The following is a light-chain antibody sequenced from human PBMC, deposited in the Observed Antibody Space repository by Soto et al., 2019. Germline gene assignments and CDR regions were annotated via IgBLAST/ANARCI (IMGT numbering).Light chain of an antibody. CDR1: SSDVGGYNY. J-gene: IGLJ1*01. Sequence: QSVLTQPPSASGSPGQSVTISCTGTSSDVGGYNYVSWYQQHPGKAPKLMIYDVSKRPSGVPDRFSGSKSGNTASLTVSGLQAEDEVDYYCSSYAGSNNYVFGTGTKLTVL. CDR3: SSYAGSNNYV. V-gene: IGLV2-8*01. CDR2: DVS.